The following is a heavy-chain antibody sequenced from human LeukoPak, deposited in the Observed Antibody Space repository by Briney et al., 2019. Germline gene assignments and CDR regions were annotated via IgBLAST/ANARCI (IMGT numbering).Heavy chain of an antibody. CDR3: VSHYGMDV. CDR1: GFTVNVQY. J-gene: IGHJ6*02. CDR2: IYSGGGT. Sequence: PGVSLRLSCAASGFTVNVQYMSWVRHAPGKGLEWVSVIYSGGGTYYAHSVSGRFTMSRDNSKNALFLQLNSLRAEDTAVYYCVSHYGMDVWGQGTTVTVSS. V-gene: IGHV3-53*01.